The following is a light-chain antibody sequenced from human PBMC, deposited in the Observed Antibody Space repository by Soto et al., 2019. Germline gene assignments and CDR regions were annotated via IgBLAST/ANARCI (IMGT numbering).Light chain of an antibody. CDR1: SSDVGGYNY. CDR2: DVS. Sequence: QSALTQPRSVSGFPGQSVTISCTGTSSDVGGYNYVSWYQQHPGKAPKLMIYDVSKRPSGVPDRFSGSKSGNTASLTISGLQAEDEADYYCCSYAGSYTPVVFGGGTKVTVL. CDR3: CSYAGSYTPVV. V-gene: IGLV2-11*01. J-gene: IGLJ2*01.